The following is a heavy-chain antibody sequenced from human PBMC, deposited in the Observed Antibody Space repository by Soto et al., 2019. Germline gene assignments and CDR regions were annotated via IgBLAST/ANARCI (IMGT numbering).Heavy chain of an antibody. Sequence: QVQLVESGGGVVQPGRTLRPSWEASGLTFSSYAMHWVPQAPARGLEGLAFISYDGSNKYYADSVKGRFTISRDNSKNTLYLQMNSLRAEDTAVYYCARQYDILTGYYTSDAFDIWGQGTMVTVSS. CDR1: GLTFSSYA. D-gene: IGHD3-9*01. CDR3: ARQYDILTGYYTSDAFDI. V-gene: IGHV3-30-3*01. J-gene: IGHJ3*02. CDR2: ISYDGSNK.